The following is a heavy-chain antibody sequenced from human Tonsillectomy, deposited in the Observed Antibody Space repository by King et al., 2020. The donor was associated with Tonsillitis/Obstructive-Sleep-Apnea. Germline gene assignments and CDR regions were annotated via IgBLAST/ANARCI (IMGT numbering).Heavy chain of an antibody. CDR1: GGPFSGFF. D-gene: IGHD2-21*02. J-gene: IGHJ4*02. CDR2: VNHRGST. Sequence: VQLQQWGAGLLKPSETLSLTCGASGGPFSGFFWTWIRQSPGKGLEWIGEVNHRGSTNYSPSLQSRVTISVDRSKSHFSLTLTSVTAADSALYYCARRQPYCGVDACNDLAYWGQGTLVTVSS. CDR3: ARRQPYCGVDACNDLAY. V-gene: IGHV4-34*01.